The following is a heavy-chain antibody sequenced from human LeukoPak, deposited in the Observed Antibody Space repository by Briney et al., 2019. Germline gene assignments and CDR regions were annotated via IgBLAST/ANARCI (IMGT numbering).Heavy chain of an antibody. J-gene: IGHJ5*02. CDR3: ARALTSYQLLIPNWFDP. Sequence: TSETLSLTCTVSGGSISSGGYYWSWIRQHPGKGLEWIGYIYYSGSTNYNPSLKSRVTISVDTSKNQFSLKLSSVTAADTAVYYCARALTSYQLLIPNWFDPWGQGTLVTVSS. D-gene: IGHD2-2*01. CDR1: GGSISSGGYY. V-gene: IGHV4-61*08. CDR2: IYYSGST.